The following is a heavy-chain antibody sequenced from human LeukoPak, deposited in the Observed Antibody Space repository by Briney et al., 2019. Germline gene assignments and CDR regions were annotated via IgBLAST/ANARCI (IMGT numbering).Heavy chain of an antibody. Sequence: PGESLRLSCVASGFTFRRYWVSWVRQAPGKGLEWVASIKDDGSVKNYVDSVEGRFTISRDNAKNSLSLQMNSLRVEDTAVYYCAREAWWGQGALVSVSP. CDR2: IKDDGSVK. CDR1: GFTFRRYW. CDR3: AREAW. J-gene: IGHJ4*02. V-gene: IGHV3-7*01.